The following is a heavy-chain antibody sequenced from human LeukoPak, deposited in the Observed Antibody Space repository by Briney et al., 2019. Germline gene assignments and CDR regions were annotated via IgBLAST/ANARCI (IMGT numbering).Heavy chain of an antibody. CDR3: ARADWDTAMIDY. V-gene: IGHV3-48*01. CDR2: ISSSNTI. D-gene: IGHD5-18*01. CDR1: GFPFSGYS. Sequence: GGSLRLSCAASGFPFSGYSLTWVRQAPGKGLEWISYISSSNTIYYADSVKGRFTISRDNAKNSLYLQMNSLRAEDRAVYYCARADWDTAMIDYWGQGTLVTVSS. J-gene: IGHJ4*02.